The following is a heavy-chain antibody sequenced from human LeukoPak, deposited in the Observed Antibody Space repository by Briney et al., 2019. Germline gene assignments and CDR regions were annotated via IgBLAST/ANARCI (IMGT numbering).Heavy chain of an antibody. Sequence: ASVKVSCKASGYTFTGYYMHWVRQAPGQGLEWMGWINPNTGGTNYVQKFQGRVTMTRDTSINTAYMELSRLRSADTAVYYCARGGAGSGYGFDYWGQGTLVTASS. V-gene: IGHV1-2*02. J-gene: IGHJ4*02. CDR3: ARGGAGSGYGFDY. CDR1: GYTFTGYY. CDR2: INPNTGGT. D-gene: IGHD5-12*01.